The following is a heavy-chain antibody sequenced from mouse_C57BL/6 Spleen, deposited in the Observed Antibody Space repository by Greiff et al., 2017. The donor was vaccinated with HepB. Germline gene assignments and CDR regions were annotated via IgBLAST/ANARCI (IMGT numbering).Heavy chain of an antibody. V-gene: IGHV5-9-1*02. CDR3: TRDGKGAMDY. D-gene: IGHD2-1*01. CDR2: ISSGGDYI. CDR1: GFTFSSYA. Sequence: EVKVVESGEGLVKPGGSLKLSCAASGFTFSSYAMSCVRQTPEKRLEWVAYISSGGDYIYYADTVKGRFTISRDNARNTLYLQMSSLKSEDTAMYYCTRDGKGAMDYWGQGTSVTVSS. J-gene: IGHJ4*01.